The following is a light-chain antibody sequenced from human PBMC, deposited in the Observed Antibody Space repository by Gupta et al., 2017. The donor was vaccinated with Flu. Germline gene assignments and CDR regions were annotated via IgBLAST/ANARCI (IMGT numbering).Light chain of an antibody. Sequence: SYVLTQPPSVSVAPGQTARITCGGNNIGSKSVHWYQQKPGQAPVLVVYDDSDRPSGIPERFSGSNSANTATLTISRVEAGDEADYDCQVCDNSSDPRVVFGGGTRLTVL. V-gene: IGLV3-21*02. CDR3: QVCDNSSDPRVV. J-gene: IGLJ2*01. CDR1: NIGSKS. CDR2: DDS.